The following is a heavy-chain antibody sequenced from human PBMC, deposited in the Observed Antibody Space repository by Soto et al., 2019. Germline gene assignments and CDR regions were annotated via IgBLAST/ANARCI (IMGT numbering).Heavy chain of an antibody. CDR3: AAWAEGATEVH. CDR2: IWYDASKQ. V-gene: IGHV3-33*01. Sequence: LSVPCETSGFSFSVYGMHWVRQAPGKGLEWVAVIWYDASKQFYAASVEGRFTISRDNSKAILYLQMNSLRAEDTAVYYCAAWAEGATEVHWGQGTLVTVSS. J-gene: IGHJ4*02. CDR1: GFSFSVYG. D-gene: IGHD2-15*01.